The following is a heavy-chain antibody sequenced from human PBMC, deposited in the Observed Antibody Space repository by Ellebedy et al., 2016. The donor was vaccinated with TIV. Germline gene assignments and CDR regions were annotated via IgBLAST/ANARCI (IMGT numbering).Heavy chain of an antibody. CDR2: MNPNLGNT. CDR1: GYTFTTYD. Sequence: AASVKVSCKASGYTFTTYDINWVRQATGQALEWMGWMNPNLGNTGIAEKFQGRLTITRDTSISTAYMELSSLTSDDTAVYYCARVGNDAGKWYFDLWGRGTLVTVSS. CDR3: ARVGNDAGKWYFDL. V-gene: IGHV1-8*03. J-gene: IGHJ2*01. D-gene: IGHD1-1*01.